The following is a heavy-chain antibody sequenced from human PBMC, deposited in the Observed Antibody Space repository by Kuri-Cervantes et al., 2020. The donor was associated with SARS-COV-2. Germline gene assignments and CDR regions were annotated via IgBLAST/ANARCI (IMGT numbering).Heavy chain of an antibody. V-gene: IGHV4-34*01. CDR3: ARGGGGYILRAKYFDY. CDR1: GGSISSYY. D-gene: IGHD5-12*01. J-gene: IGHJ4*02. CDR2: INHSGST. Sequence: GSLRLSCTVSGGSISSYYWSWIRQPPGKGLEWIGEINHSGSTNYNPSLKSRVTISVDTSKNQFSLKLSSVTAADTAVYYCARGGGGYILRAKYFDYWGQGTLVTVSS.